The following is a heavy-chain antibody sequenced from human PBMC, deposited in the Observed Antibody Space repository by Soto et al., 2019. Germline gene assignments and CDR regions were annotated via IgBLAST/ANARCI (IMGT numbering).Heavy chain of an antibody. D-gene: IGHD3-16*01. Sequence: QLQLQESGPGLVKPSETLSLTCTVSGGSISSSSYYWDWIRQPPGKGLEWIGSIYYSGSTSYNPSLKSRVAISVDTSMNQFSLKLRSVTAADTAVYFCATSRPWGELRAGWFDPWGQGTLVTVSS. CDR1: GGSISSSSYY. CDR3: ATSRPWGELRAGWFDP. V-gene: IGHV4-39*01. CDR2: IYYSGST. J-gene: IGHJ5*02.